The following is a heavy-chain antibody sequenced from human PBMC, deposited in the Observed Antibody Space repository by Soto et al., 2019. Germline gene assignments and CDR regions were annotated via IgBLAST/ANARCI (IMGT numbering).Heavy chain of an antibody. D-gene: IGHD3-22*01. Sequence: GGSLRLSCEVSGFTFSDYAMSWVRQAPGKGLEWVSSIGRTGSTTYHADSVKGRFTTSRDESKNSVYLQMNSLKTEDTAVYYCVRATYFSDSSGYTRCFDYWGQGTLVTVSS. J-gene: IGHJ4*02. CDR2: IGRTGSTT. V-gene: IGHV3-23*01. CDR1: GFTFSDYA. CDR3: VRATYFSDSSGYTRCFDY.